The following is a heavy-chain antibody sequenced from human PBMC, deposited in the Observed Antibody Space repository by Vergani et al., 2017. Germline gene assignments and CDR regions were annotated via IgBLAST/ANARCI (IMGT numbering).Heavy chain of an antibody. CDR1: GYSFTSYW. J-gene: IGHJ4*02. V-gene: IGHV5-51*01. CDR3: ARRHCSSTSCYYYYFDY. D-gene: IGHD2-2*01. CDR2: IYPGDSDT. Sequence: EVQLVQSGAEVKKPGESLKISCKGSGYSFTSYWIGWVRQMPGKGLEGMGIIYPGDSDTRYSPSFQGQVTISADKSISTAYLQWSSLKASDTAMYYCARRHCSSTSCYYYYFDYWGQGTLVTVSS.